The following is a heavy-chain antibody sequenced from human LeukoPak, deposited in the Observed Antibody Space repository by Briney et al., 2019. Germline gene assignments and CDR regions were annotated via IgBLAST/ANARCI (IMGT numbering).Heavy chain of an antibody. J-gene: IGHJ6*02. CDR1: GGSISSYY. CDR3: ARLGGIAAAGESYYYYYGMDV. D-gene: IGHD6-13*01. V-gene: IGHV4-59*08. CDR2: IYYSGST. Sequence: SETLSLTCTVSGGSISSYYWSWIRQPPGKGLEWIGYIYYSGSTNYNPSLKSRVTISVDTSKNQFSLKLSSVTAADTAVYYCARLGGIAAAGESYYYYYGMDVWGQGTTVTVSS.